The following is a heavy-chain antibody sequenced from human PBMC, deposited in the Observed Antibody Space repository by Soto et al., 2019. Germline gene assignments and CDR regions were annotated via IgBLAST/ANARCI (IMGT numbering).Heavy chain of an antibody. Sequence: SETLSLTCTVSGGSISNGDYYGTWISQQPGKGLEWIGYVYYSGITYYNPSLKSRPTMSVDTSQNHFSLKLTSVAAAATAVYYCAREGTHHWYFDLWGRGTLVTFSS. V-gene: IGHV4-31*03. D-gene: IGHD3-10*01. CDR1: GGSISNGDYY. CDR3: AREGTHHWYFDL. CDR2: VYYSGIT. J-gene: IGHJ2*01.